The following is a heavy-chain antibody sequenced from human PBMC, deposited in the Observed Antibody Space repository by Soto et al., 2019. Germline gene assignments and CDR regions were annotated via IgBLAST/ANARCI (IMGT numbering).Heavy chain of an antibody. CDR2: ISYDGSNK. CDR1: GFTFSSYG. Sequence: QVQLVESGGGVVQPGRSLRLSCAASGFTFSSYGMHWVRQAPGKGLEWVAVISYDGSNKYYADSVKGRFTISRDNSKNXLXLXXNSLRAEDTAVYYCAKAIGITMVRGVKFYYYGMDVWGQGTTVTVSS. CDR3: AKAIGITMVRGVKFYYYGMDV. J-gene: IGHJ6*02. V-gene: IGHV3-30*18. D-gene: IGHD3-10*01.